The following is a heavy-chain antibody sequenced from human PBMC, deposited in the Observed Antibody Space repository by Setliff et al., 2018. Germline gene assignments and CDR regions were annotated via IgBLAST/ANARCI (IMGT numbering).Heavy chain of an antibody. CDR2: IDPSGNT. J-gene: IGHJ5*02. V-gene: IGHV4-61*10. Sequence: SETLSLTCTVSGGSITSGSNYWSWIRQPAGRGLEWMGHIDPSGNTNYHPSLRSRVTISVDTSKNQFSLKLSSVTAADTAVYYCARAAKYDSSSYYGLWLDPWGQGTLVTVSS. D-gene: IGHD3-22*01. CDR3: ARAAKYDSSSYYGLWLDP. CDR1: GGSITSGSNY.